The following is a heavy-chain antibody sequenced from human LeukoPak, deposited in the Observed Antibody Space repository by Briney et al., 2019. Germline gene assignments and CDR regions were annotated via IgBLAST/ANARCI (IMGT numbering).Heavy chain of an antibody. J-gene: IGHJ4*02. D-gene: IGHD4-11*01. CDR2: IYYSGST. CDR3: ARGGLGGITAYSNYLFDY. CDR1: GGSISNYY. V-gene: IGHV4-59*08. Sequence: PSETLSLTCTVSGGSISNYYWSWIRQPPGEGLEWIGYIYYSGSTNYNLSLKSRVTMSIDTSKNQFSLNLTSVTATDTAVYYCARGGLGGITAYSNYLFDYWGQGTLVTVSS.